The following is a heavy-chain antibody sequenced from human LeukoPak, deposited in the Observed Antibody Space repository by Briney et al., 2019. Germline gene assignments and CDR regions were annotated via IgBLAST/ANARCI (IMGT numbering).Heavy chain of an antibody. V-gene: IGHV3-23*01. CDR3: ARVPYYDFWSGPFDY. D-gene: IGHD3-3*01. J-gene: IGHJ4*02. Sequence: GGSLRLSCAASGFTFSSCAMSWVRQAPGKGLEWVSVISGSGGSTYYADSVKGRFTISRDNSKNTLYLQMNSLRAEDTAVYYCARVPYYDFWSGPFDYWGQGTLVTLSS. CDR2: ISGSGGST. CDR1: GFTFSSCA.